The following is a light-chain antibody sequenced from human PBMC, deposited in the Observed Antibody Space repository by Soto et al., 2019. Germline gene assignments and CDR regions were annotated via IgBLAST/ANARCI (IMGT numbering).Light chain of an antibody. CDR2: DAS. CDR1: QTINTW. CDR3: QQYNTYSGT. V-gene: IGKV1-5*01. Sequence: DIQLTQSPSTLPASVGDEVTITCRASQTINTWLAWYQQRPGQAPKLLIYDASSLQSGVPSRFSGSGSGTHFILTISSLQPDDFATYYCQQYNTYSGTFGQGTSVQS. J-gene: IGKJ1*01.